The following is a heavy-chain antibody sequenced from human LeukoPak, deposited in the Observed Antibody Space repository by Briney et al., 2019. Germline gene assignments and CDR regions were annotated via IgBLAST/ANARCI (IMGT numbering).Heavy chain of an antibody. CDR3: ARDLTTVTWGRFDY. J-gene: IGHJ4*02. CDR1: GYTFTGYY. CDR2: INPNSGGT. Sequence: VASVKVSYKASGYTFTGYYMHWVRQAPGQGLEWMGWINPNSGGTNYAQKFQGRVTMTRDTSISTAYMELSRLRSDDTAVYYCARDLTTVTWGRFDYWGQGTLVTVSS. V-gene: IGHV1-2*02. D-gene: IGHD4-17*01.